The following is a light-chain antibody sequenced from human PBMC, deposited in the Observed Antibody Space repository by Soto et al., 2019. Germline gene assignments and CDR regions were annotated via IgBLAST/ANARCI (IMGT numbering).Light chain of an antibody. Sequence: DIQMTQFPSTLSAYVGDRVTITCRASQSISSWLAWYQQKPGKAPKLLIYAASNLHNGVPSRFSGSGSGTDFTLTISSLQPEDFATYSCQQTYRIPLTFGGGTKVDIK. CDR2: AAS. CDR1: QSISSW. J-gene: IGKJ4*01. CDR3: QQTYRIPLT. V-gene: IGKV1-39*01.